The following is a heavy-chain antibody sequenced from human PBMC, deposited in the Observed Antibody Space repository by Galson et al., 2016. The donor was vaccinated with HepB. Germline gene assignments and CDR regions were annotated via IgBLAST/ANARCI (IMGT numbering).Heavy chain of an antibody. J-gene: IGHJ6*04. D-gene: IGHD1-26*01. CDR1: GYIFTSSG. Sequence: SVKVSCKASGYIFTSSGISWMRQAPGQGLEWVGWSNLYDGTINYARKFQGRVPLTTDTSTSTADMELRSLRFDETAVYYGARDWDFNVDVWGKGATVTVSS. V-gene: IGHV1-18*04. CDR3: ARDWDFNVDV. CDR2: SNLYDGTI.